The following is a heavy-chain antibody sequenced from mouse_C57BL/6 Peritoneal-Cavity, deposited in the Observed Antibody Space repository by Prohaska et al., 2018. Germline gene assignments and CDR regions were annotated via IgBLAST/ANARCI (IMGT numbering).Heavy chain of an antibody. J-gene: IGHJ1*03. CDR2: INSEVSEI. V-gene: IGHV11-2*01. Sequence: EVQLLETGGGLVQPGGSRGLSCEGSGFTFSGFWMSWVRQTPGKTLEWIGDINSEVSEINYEPSIKDRFTSFRDNDKSTLYMQMSNVRSEDTATYFCMRYGNYWYFDVWGTGTTVTVSS. CDR3: MRYGNYWYFDV. CDR1: GFTFSGFW. D-gene: IGHD2-1*01.